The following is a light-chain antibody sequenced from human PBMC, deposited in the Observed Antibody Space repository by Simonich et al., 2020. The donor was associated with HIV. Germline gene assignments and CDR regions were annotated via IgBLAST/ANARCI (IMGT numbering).Light chain of an antibody. CDR1: SSNIGRYT. CDR3: AAWDDSLNGVV. J-gene: IGLJ2*01. Sequence: QSVLTQPPSASGTPGQRVTISCSGSSSNIGRYTVNWYQQLPGTAPKLRIYRNNQRPSGVPDRFSGSKSGTSASLAISGLQSEDEADYYCAAWDDSLNGVVFGGGTKLTVL. CDR2: RNN. V-gene: IGLV1-44*01.